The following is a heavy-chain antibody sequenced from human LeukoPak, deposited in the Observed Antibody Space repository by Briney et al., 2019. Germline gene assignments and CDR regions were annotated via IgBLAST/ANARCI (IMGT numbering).Heavy chain of an antibody. D-gene: IGHD1-26*01. V-gene: IGHV3-7*01. J-gene: IGHJ4*02. CDR3: ARDIGSVGVTSKVDS. CDR1: GFTFSSYW. Sequence: GGSLRLSCAASGFTFSSYWMSWVRQAPGKGLEWVANIKQDGSEKYYVDSVKGRFTISRDNSKNTLYLQTNSLRAEDTAVYFCARDIGSVGVTSKVDSWGQGTLVTVSS. CDR2: IKQDGSEK.